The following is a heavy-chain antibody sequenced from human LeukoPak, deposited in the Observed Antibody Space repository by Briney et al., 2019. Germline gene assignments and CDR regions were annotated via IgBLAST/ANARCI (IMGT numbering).Heavy chain of an antibody. Sequence: SETLSLTCTVSGGSISSYYWSWIRQPTGKGLEWIGYIYYSGSTNYNPSLKSRVTMSVDTSKNQFSLKLSSVTAADTAVYYCARARHGGSSNWFDPWGQGTPVTVSS. J-gene: IGHJ5*02. D-gene: IGHD2-15*01. V-gene: IGHV4-59*01. CDR1: GGSISSYY. CDR3: ARARHGGSSNWFDP. CDR2: IYYSGST.